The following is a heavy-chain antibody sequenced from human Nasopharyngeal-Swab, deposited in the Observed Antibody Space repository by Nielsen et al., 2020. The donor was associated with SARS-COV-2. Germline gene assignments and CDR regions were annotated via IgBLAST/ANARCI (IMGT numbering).Heavy chain of an antibody. CDR1: GYSFTSYW. J-gene: IGHJ3*02. Sequence: GGSLRLSCKGSGYSFTSYWIDWVRQMPGKGLEWMGIIYPGDSDTRYSPSFQGQVTISADKSISTAYLQWSSPKASDTAMYYCARRRYYDSSGYYHKSAFDIWGQGTMVTVSS. V-gene: IGHV5-51*01. D-gene: IGHD3-22*01. CDR2: IYPGDSDT. CDR3: ARRRYYDSSGYYHKSAFDI.